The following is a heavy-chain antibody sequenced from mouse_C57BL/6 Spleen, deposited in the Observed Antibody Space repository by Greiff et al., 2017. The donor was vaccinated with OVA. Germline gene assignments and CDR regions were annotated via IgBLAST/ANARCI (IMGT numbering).Heavy chain of an antibody. CDR3: ARSRVELYFDY. Sequence: EVKLQQSGPELVKPGASVKIPCKASGYTFTDYNMDWVKQSHGKSLEWIGDINPNNGGTIYNQKFKGQATLTVDKYYSTAYMEIRSLTSEDTAVYSCARSRVELYFDYWGQGTTLTVSS. CDR2: INPNNGGT. J-gene: IGHJ2*01. D-gene: IGHD3-1*01. V-gene: IGHV1-18*01. CDR1: GYTFTDYN.